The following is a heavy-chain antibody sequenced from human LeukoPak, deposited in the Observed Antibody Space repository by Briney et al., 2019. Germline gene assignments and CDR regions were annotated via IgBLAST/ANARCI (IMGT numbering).Heavy chain of an antibody. J-gene: IGHJ4*02. Sequence: SQTLSLTCTVSGGSISSGGYYWSWIRQHPGKGLEWIGYICYSGSTYYNPSLKSRVTISVDTSKNQFSLKLSSVTAADTAVYYCARGRNCSGGSCRKLYFDYWGQGTLVTVSS. CDR2: ICYSGST. V-gene: IGHV4-31*03. CDR3: ARGRNCSGGSCRKLYFDY. CDR1: GGSISSGGYY. D-gene: IGHD2-15*01.